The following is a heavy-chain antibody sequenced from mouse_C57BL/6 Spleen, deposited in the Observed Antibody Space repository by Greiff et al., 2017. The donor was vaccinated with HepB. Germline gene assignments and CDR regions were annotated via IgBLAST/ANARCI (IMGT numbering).Heavy chain of an antibody. Sequence: VKLQESGPELVKPGASVKISCKASGYAFSSSWMNWVKQRPGKGLEWIGRIYPGDGDTNYNGKFKGKATLTADKSSSTAYMQLSSLTSEDSAVYFCARDYGYDESYWGQGTTLTVSS. J-gene: IGHJ2*01. CDR1: GYAFSSSW. V-gene: IGHV1-82*01. D-gene: IGHD2-2*01. CDR3: ARDYGYDESY. CDR2: IYPGDGDT.